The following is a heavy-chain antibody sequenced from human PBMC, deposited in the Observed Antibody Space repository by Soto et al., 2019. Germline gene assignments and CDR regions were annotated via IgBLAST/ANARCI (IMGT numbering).Heavy chain of an antibody. V-gene: IGHV1-69*13. D-gene: IGHD6-19*01. Sequence: ASVKVSCKASGGTFSSYAISWVRQAPGQGLEWMGGIIPIFGTANYAQKFQGRVTITADESTSTAYMELSSLRSEDTAVYYCAREVAGTDYYYYYGMDVWGQGTTVTVSS. CDR1: GGTFSSYA. CDR2: IIPIFGTA. J-gene: IGHJ6*02. CDR3: AREVAGTDYYYYYGMDV.